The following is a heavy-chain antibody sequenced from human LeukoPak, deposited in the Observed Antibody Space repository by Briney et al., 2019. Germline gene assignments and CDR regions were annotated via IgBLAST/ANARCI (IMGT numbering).Heavy chain of an antibody. D-gene: IGHD6-19*01. V-gene: IGHV1-69*13. J-gene: IGHJ4*02. CDR1: RGTFSSYA. Sequence: SVKVSCKASRGTFSSYAISWVRQAPGQGLEWMGGIIPIFGTANYAQKFQGRVTITADESTSTAYMELSSLRSDDTTVYYCARASWLAPFDYWGQGTLVTVSS. CDR2: IIPIFGTA. CDR3: ARASWLAPFDY.